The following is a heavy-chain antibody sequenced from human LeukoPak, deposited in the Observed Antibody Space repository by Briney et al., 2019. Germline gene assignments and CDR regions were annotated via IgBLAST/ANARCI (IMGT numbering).Heavy chain of an antibody. CDR2: IYYSGST. Sequence: SETLSLTCIVSGGSISSYYWSWIRQPPGKGLEWIGYIYYSGSTNYNPSLKSRVTISVDTSKKEFSLKLSSVTAADTAVYYCARGYTNRGVSPYYFDYWGQGTLVTVSS. D-gene: IGHD3-10*01. CDR1: GGSISSYY. V-gene: IGHV4-59*01. CDR3: ARGYTNRGVSPYYFDY. J-gene: IGHJ4*02.